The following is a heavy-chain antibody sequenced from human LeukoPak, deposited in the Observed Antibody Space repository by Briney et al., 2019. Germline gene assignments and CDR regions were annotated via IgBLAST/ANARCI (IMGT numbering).Heavy chain of an antibody. V-gene: IGHV3-30-3*01. J-gene: IGHJ4*02. CDR1: GFTFSSYA. D-gene: IGHD5-18*01. CDR2: ISYDGSNK. Sequence: PGGSLRLSCAASGFTFSSYAMHWVRQAPGKGLEWVAVISYDGSNKYYADSVKGRFTISRDNSKNTLYLQMNSLRAEDTAVYYCASSEDTAMVPDYWGQGTLVTVSS. CDR3: ASSEDTAMVPDY.